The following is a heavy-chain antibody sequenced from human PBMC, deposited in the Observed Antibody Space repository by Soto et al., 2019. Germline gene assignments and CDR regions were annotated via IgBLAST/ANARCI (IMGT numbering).Heavy chain of an antibody. J-gene: IGHJ6*02. V-gene: IGHV5-51*01. CDR1: GYNFINFW. CDR3: ARHDVGYSTQSDYYYYGMDV. D-gene: IGHD6-13*01. Sequence: PGESLKISCRASGYNFINFWVAWVRQMPGQGLEWVGQIFAGDSDTTYNPSLQGRATMSVDKATSTAYLQWSSLKASDTAMYYCARHDVGYSTQSDYYYYGMDVWGQGTTATVSS. CDR2: IFAGDSDT.